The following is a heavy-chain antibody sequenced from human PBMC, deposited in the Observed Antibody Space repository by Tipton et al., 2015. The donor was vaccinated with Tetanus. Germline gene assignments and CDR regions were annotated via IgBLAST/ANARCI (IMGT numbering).Heavy chain of an antibody. CDR1: GFTFNKYW. J-gene: IGHJ6*02. CDR3: ARRSLTNYGLDV. CDR2: IDSDGSGT. V-gene: IGHV3-74*01. D-gene: IGHD1-1*01. Sequence: SLRLSCAASGFTFNKYWMHWVRQAPGKGLVWVSRIDSDGSGTTYADSVKGRFTISRDHAKNTVYLQMNSLRAEDTAVYFCARRSLTNYGLDVWGQGTPVTVSS.